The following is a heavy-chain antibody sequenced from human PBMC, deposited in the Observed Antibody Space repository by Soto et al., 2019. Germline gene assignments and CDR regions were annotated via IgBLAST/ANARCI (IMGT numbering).Heavy chain of an antibody. D-gene: IGHD3-22*01. Sequence: VXLQESGPGLVKPSETLSLTCTVSGGSISSYYWSXXRQPPGKGLEWIGYIYYSGSTNYNPSLKSRVTISVXXXXXXXXXXXXXXXXXXXXXYYCARDGYYYDSSGYQRVYYFDYWGQGTLVTVSS. CDR1: GGSISSYY. V-gene: IGHV4-59*01. CDR2: IYYSGST. J-gene: IGHJ4*02. CDR3: ARDGYYYDSSGYQRVYYFDY.